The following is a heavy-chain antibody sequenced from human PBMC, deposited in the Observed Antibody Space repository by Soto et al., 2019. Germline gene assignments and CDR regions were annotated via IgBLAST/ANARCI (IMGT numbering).Heavy chain of an antibody. Sequence: GGSLRLSCAASGFTFSSYSMNWVRQAPGKGLEWVSSISSSSSYIYCADSVKGRFTISRDNAKNSLYLQMNSLRAEDTAVYYCARDAPPYDTYYDFWSGYYVGFGDYYYYGMDVWGQGTTVTVSS. CDR1: GFTFSSYS. CDR3: ARDAPPYDTYYDFWSGYYVGFGDYYYYGMDV. CDR2: ISSSSSYI. J-gene: IGHJ6*02. V-gene: IGHV3-21*01. D-gene: IGHD3-3*01.